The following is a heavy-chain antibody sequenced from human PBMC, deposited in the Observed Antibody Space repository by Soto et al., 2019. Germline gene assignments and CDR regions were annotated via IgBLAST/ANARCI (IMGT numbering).Heavy chain of an antibody. CDR3: VRRGYCSGGSCSHFDY. J-gene: IGHJ4*02. CDR2: IYPGDSDT. V-gene: IGHV5-51*01. Sequence: PGESLKISCKGSGYSFTSYWIGWVRQMPGKGLEWMGIIYPGDSDTRYSPSFQGQVTISADKSISTAYLQWSSLKASDTAMYYCVRRGYCSGGSCSHFDYWGQGTLVTVSS. CDR1: GYSFTSYW. D-gene: IGHD2-15*01.